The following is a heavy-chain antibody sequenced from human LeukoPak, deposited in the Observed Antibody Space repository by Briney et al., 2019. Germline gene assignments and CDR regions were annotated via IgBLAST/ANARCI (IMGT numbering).Heavy chain of an antibody. J-gene: IGHJ4*02. V-gene: IGHV4-59*01. CDR1: GGSISGYY. Sequence: PSETLSLTCTVPGGSISGYYWNWIRQPPGKGREWIGYISYTGSADYNPSLKSRVTISVDTSKNQFSLTLTSLTAAATAVYYCARDKQPGDYWGQGTLVTVSS. CDR2: ISYTGSA. CDR3: ARDKQPGDY. D-gene: IGHD5-18*01.